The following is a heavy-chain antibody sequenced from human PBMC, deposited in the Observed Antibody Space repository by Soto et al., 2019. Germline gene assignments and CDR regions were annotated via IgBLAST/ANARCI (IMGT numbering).Heavy chain of an antibody. J-gene: IGHJ4*02. Sequence: QITLKESGPALVKPTQTLTLTCTFAGFSLTTYGVGFGWIRHPPGKALEWLALIFWNDDERDSPAMKNRPTLTKDTSKNQVLFTIANMDPVDTATYFCVNTGYSYDPFAYWGRGNLVTDSS. CDR2: IFWNDDE. CDR1: GFSLTTYGVG. D-gene: IGHD5-18*01. CDR3: VNTGYSYDPFAY. V-gene: IGHV2-5*01.